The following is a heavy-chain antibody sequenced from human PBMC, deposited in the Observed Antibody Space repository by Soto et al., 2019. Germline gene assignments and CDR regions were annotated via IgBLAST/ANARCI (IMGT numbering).Heavy chain of an antibody. D-gene: IGHD2-15*01. V-gene: IGHV3-30*18. J-gene: IGHJ4*02. Sequence: TGGSLRLSCAVSGFTFRTYDMHWVRQAPGKGLEWVAVVSYDATYENYADSVKGRFTVSRDNSKSTLYLQMNSLRGEDTAVYYCAKVSISKSSAVTFDYWGQGTLVTVSS. CDR2: VSYDATYE. CDR1: GFTFRTYD. CDR3: AKVSISKSSAVTFDY.